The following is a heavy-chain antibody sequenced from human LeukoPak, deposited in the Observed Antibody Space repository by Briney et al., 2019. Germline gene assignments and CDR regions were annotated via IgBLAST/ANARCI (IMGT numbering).Heavy chain of an antibody. CDR3: ARDVEPDAFDI. CDR2: ISSSSSTI. Sequence: GGSLRRSCAASGFTFSSYSMNWVRQAPGKGLEWVSYISSSSSTIYYADSVKGRFTISRDNAKNSLYLQMNSLRAEDTTVYYCARDVEPDAFDIWGQGTMVTVSS. CDR1: GFTFSSYS. V-gene: IGHV3-48*04. J-gene: IGHJ3*02. D-gene: IGHD1-1*01.